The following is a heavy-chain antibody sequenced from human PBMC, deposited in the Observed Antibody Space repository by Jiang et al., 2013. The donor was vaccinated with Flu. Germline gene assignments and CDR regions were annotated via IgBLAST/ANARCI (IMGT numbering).Heavy chain of an antibody. CDR1: GGTFSSYA. Sequence: SGAEVKKPGSSVKVSCKASGGTFSSYAISWVRQAPGQGLEWMGGIIPIFGTANYAQKFQGRVTITADESTSTAYMELSSLRSEDTAVYYCARVFAGDSSGLGGQNLYYFDYWGQGTLVTVSS. J-gene: IGHJ4*02. CDR2: IIPIFGTA. V-gene: IGHV1-69*01. D-gene: IGHD3-22*01. CDR3: ARVFAGDSSGLGGQNLYYFDY.